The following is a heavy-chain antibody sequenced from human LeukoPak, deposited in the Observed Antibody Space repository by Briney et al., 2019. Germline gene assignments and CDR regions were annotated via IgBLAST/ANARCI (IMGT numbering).Heavy chain of an antibody. Sequence: SETLSLTCAVYGGSFSGYYWSWIRQPPGKGLEWIGEINHSGSTNYNPSLKSRVTISVDTSKNQFSLKLSSVTAADTAVYYCARAVRESIVGATSWYFDLWGRGTLVTVSS. V-gene: IGHV4-34*01. J-gene: IGHJ2*01. CDR3: ARAVRESIVGATSWYFDL. CDR1: GGSFSGYY. CDR2: INHSGST. D-gene: IGHD1-26*01.